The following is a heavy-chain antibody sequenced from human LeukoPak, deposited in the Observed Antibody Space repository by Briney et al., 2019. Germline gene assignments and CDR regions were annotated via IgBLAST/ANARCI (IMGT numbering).Heavy chain of an antibody. D-gene: IGHD3/OR15-3a*01. Sequence: GGSLRLSCAASGFTFSSYAMHWVRQAPGKGLEWVAVISYDGSNKYYADSVKGRFTISRDNSKSTLYLQMNSLRAEDTAVYYCARVDSAKESNWFDPWGQGTLVTVSS. V-gene: IGHV3-30-3*01. CDR1: GFTFSSYA. CDR2: ISYDGSNK. J-gene: IGHJ5*02. CDR3: ARVDSAKESNWFDP.